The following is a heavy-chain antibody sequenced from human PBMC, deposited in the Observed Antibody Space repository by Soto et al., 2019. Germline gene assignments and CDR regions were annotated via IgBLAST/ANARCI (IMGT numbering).Heavy chain of an antibody. J-gene: IGHJ4*02. Sequence: GASVKVSCKASGYTFTSYAMHWVRQAPGQRLEWMGWINAGNGNTKYSQKFQGRVTITRDTSASTAYMELSSLRSEDTAVYYCARAYCSGGSCYPNPYYFDYWGQGTLVTVSS. CDR2: INAGNGNT. CDR3: ARAYCSGGSCYPNPYYFDY. CDR1: GYTFTSYA. V-gene: IGHV1-3*01. D-gene: IGHD2-15*01.